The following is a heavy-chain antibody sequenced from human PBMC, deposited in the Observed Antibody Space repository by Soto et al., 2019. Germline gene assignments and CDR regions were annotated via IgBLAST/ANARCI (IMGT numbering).Heavy chain of an antibody. D-gene: IGHD6-13*01. J-gene: IGHJ4*02. CDR1: GFTFSSYA. V-gene: IGHV3-30-3*01. CDR3: AREQIAAAGPFDY. CDR2: ISYDGSNK. Sequence: PGGSLRLSCAASGFTFSSYAMHWVRQAPGKGLEWVAVISYDGSNKYYADSVKGRFTISRDNSKNTLYLQMNSLRAEDTAVYYCAREQIAAAGPFDYWGQGTLVTVSS.